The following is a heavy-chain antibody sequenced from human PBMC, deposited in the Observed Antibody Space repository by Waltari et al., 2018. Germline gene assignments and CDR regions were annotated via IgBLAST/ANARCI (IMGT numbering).Heavy chain of an antibody. CDR3: SGGGEPGNIDY. CDR2: ICHSGST. CDR1: GYSISSGYY. D-gene: IGHD3-16*01. V-gene: IGHV4-38-2*01. J-gene: IGHJ4*02. Sequence: QVQLQESGPGLVKPSETLSLTCAVSGYSISSGYYWGWIRQPPGKGLEWIGSICHSGSTYYNPSLKSRVTISVDTSKNQFSRKLSAVAAADTAVYYCSGGGEPGNIDYWGQGTLVTVSS.